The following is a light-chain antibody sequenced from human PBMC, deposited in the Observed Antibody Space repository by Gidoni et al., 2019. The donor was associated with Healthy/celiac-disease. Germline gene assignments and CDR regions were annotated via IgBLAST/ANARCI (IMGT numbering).Light chain of an antibody. CDR1: SGSVSTSYY. CDR3: VLYMGSGIWV. CDR2: STN. J-gene: IGLJ2*01. V-gene: IGLV8-61*01. Sequence: QTVVTQEPSFSVAPGGTVTLTCGLSSGSVSTSYYPSWYQQTPGQAPRTLIYSTNTRSSGVPDRFSGSILGYKAALTITGAQADDESDYYCVLYMGSGIWVFGGWTKLTVL.